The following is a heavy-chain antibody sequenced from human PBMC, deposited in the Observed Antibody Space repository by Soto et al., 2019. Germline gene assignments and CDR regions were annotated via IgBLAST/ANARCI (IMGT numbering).Heavy chain of an antibody. V-gene: IGHV3-72*01. Sequence: PGGSLRLSCAASGFTFSDHYMDWVRQAPGKGLEWVGRTRNKANSYTTEYAASVKGRFTISRDDSKNSLYLQMNSLKTEDTAVYYCARIPAGCSGGSCFHNDSWGQGALLTV. CDR1: GFTFSDHY. J-gene: IGHJ5*01. CDR2: TRNKANSYTT. D-gene: IGHD2-15*01. CDR3: ARIPAGCSGGSCFHNDS.